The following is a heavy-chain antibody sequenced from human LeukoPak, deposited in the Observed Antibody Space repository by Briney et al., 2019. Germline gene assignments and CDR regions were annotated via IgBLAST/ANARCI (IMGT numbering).Heavy chain of an antibody. D-gene: IGHD1-14*01. CDR3: ARGPGDFDASDI. CDR1: GLTFSSYS. CDR2: VNQDGTEK. Sequence: GGSLRLSCSASGLTFSSYSMNWVRQAPGKGLEWVGNVNQDGTEKYYMDSVKGRFTISRDNAKNSLYLQMNSLRVEDTAVYYCARGPGDFDASDIWGQGTMVTVSS. J-gene: IGHJ3*02. V-gene: IGHV3-7*01.